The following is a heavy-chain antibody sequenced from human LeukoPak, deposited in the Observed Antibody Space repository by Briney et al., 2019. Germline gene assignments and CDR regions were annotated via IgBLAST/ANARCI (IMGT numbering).Heavy chain of an antibody. CDR1: GFTFDDYA. CDR2: ISGSGGST. CDR3: AKSPIIEMVRGVTSFDY. J-gene: IGHJ4*02. Sequence: PGGSLRLSCAASGFTFDDYAMHWVRQAPGKGLEWVSGISGSGGSTYYADSVKGRFTISRDNSKNTLYLQMNSLRAEDTAVYYCAKSPIIEMVRGVTSFDYWGQGTLVTVSS. V-gene: IGHV3-23*01. D-gene: IGHD3-10*01.